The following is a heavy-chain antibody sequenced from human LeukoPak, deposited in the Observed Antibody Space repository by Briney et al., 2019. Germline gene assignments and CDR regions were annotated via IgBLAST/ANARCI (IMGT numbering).Heavy chain of an antibody. Sequence: GASVKVSCKASAYTSTTYGVSWVRQAPGQGLEWMGWISTYNGDTKYPQKLQGRVTMTTDTSTSTAYMELRSLRSDDTAVYYCARHGNFDHWGQGTLVTVSS. CDR2: ISTYNGDT. CDR1: AYTSTTYG. V-gene: IGHV1-18*01. CDR3: ARHGNFDH. J-gene: IGHJ4*02.